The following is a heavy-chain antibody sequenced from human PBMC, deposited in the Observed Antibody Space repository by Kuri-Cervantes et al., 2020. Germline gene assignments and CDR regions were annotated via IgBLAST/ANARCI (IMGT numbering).Heavy chain of an antibody. J-gene: IGHJ4*02. CDR1: GYTLSDHF. CDR2: INPNSGHT. D-gene: IGHD3-16*01. V-gene: IGHV1-2*06. CDR3: AREVRVGGKCFDY. Sequence: ASVKVSCKGSGYTLSDHFMHWVRQAPGQGLEWMGRINPNSGHTDSAQKFQGRATMTRDTSINTAYMELSSLRSDDTAVYYCAREVRVGGKCFDYWGQGALVTVSS.